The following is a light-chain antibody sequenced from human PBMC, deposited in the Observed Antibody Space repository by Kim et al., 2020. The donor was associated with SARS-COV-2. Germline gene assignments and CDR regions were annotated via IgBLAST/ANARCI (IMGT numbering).Light chain of an antibody. Sequence: ENVLKQSPGTLSLSPGERATHSCRASQSVSSNFLAWYQQKAGQAPRLVIYSASSRASGIPDRFSGSGSGTDFTLTISTLEPEDFAVYYCHQYATSPETFGQGTKVDIK. CDR2: SAS. CDR3: HQYATSPET. V-gene: IGKV3-20*01. CDR1: QSVSSNF. J-gene: IGKJ1*01.